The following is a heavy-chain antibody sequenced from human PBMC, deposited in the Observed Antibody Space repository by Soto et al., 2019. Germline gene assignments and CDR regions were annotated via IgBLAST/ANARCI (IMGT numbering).Heavy chain of an antibody. J-gene: IGHJ4*02. CDR2: ISYDGSNK. Sequence: QVQLVESGGGVVQPGRSLRLSCAASGFTFSSYAMHWVRQAPGKGLEWVAVISYDGSNKYYADSVKGRFTISRDNSKNTLYLQMNSLRAEDTAVYYCAMHPSHFYGHYWGQGTLVIVSS. CDR3: AMHPSHFYGHY. V-gene: IGHV3-30-3*01. D-gene: IGHD4-17*01. CDR1: GFTFSSYA.